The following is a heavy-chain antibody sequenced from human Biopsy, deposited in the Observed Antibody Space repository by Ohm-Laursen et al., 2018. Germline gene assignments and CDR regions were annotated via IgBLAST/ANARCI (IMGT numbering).Heavy chain of an antibody. CDR2: IYTSGSS. V-gene: IGHV4-4*07. CDR3: ARGTGRYYVYGAFDI. Sequence: SDTLSLTCTVSGDSINNYYWSWIRQPAGKGLEWIGRIYTSGSSTYNLSLESRVTMSVDTSKNQFSLNLRSVTAADTAVYYCARGTGRYYVYGAFDIWGQGTVVTVSS. J-gene: IGHJ3*02. CDR1: GDSINNYY. D-gene: IGHD1-26*01.